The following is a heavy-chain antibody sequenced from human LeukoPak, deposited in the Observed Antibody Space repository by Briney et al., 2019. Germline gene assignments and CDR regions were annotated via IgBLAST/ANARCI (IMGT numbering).Heavy chain of an antibody. Sequence: SVKVSCKASGGTFSSYAISWMRQAPGQGLEWMGGIIPIFGTANYAQKFQGRVTITADESTSTAYMELSSLRSEDTAVYYCARDLRGYSYGYPYWGQGTLVTVSS. CDR2: IIPIFGTA. V-gene: IGHV1-69*13. CDR3: ARDLRGYSYGYPY. J-gene: IGHJ4*02. D-gene: IGHD5-18*01. CDR1: GGTFSSYA.